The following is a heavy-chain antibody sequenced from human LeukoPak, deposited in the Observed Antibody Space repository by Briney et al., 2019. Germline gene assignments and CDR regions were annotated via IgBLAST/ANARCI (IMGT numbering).Heavy chain of an antibody. J-gene: IGHJ5*02. V-gene: IGHV1-18*01. Sequence: ASVKVSCKASGYTFTSYGISWVRQAPGQGLEWMGWISAYNGNTNYAQKLQGRVTMTTDTSTSTAYMALRSLRSDDTAVYYCARGGSGSYYRDNWFDPWGQGTLVTVSS. CDR2: ISAYNGNT. D-gene: IGHD3-10*01. CDR3: ARGGSGSYYRDNWFDP. CDR1: GYTFTSYG.